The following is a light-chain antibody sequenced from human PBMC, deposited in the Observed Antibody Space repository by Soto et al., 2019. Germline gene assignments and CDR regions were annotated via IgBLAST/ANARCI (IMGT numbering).Light chain of an antibody. V-gene: IGKV3-20*01. CDR3: QQYDSYPLT. J-gene: IGKJ4*01. CDR2: GAS. Sequence: EIVLTQSPGSLSLSPGERATLSCRASQSLTSNSLAWYQHKPDQAPRLLVHGASTRATGIPDRFSGSGSGTDFTLTISRLEPEDFAVYFCQQYDSYPLTFGGGTKVEIK. CDR1: QSLTSNS.